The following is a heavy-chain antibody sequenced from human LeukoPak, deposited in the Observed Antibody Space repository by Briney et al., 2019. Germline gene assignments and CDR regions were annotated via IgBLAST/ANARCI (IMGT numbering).Heavy chain of an antibody. CDR2: IYYSGST. V-gene: IGHV4-39*07. CDR1: GGSISSSSYY. Sequence: SETLSLTCTVSGGSISSSSYYWGWIRQPPGKGLEWIGSIYYSGSTYYNPSLKSRVTISVDTSKNQFSLKLSSVTAADTAVYYCARMSIAARLVEDWGQGTLVTVSS. CDR3: ARMSIAARLVED. D-gene: IGHD6-6*01. J-gene: IGHJ4*02.